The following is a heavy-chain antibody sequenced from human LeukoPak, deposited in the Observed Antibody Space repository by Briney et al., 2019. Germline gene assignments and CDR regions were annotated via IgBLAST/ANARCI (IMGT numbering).Heavy chain of an antibody. CDR1: GGSFSGYY. J-gene: IGHJ4*02. D-gene: IGHD6-13*01. V-gene: IGHV4-34*01. CDR2: INHSGST. Sequence: SSETLSLTCAVYGGSFSGYYWTWIRQPPGKGLGWIGEINHSGSTTYNPALKSRVTISVDTSKNQFSLKLSSVTAADTAVYYCARDPHSSSWDYWGQGTLVTVSS. CDR3: ARDPHSSSWDY.